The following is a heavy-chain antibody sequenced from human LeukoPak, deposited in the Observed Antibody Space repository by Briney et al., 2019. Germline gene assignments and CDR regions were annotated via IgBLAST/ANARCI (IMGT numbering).Heavy chain of an antibody. D-gene: IGHD6-19*01. J-gene: IGHJ6*02. CDR3: ARGGSGYSSGWYEDYSMDV. Sequence: ASVKVSCKASGYTFTGYYMHWVRQAPGQGLEWMGWINPDSGGTNYAQKFQGRVTMTRDTSISTAYMELSRLRSDDTAVYYCARGGSGYSSGWYEDYSMDVWGQGTTVTVSS. CDR2: INPDSGGT. V-gene: IGHV1-2*02. CDR1: GYTFTGYY.